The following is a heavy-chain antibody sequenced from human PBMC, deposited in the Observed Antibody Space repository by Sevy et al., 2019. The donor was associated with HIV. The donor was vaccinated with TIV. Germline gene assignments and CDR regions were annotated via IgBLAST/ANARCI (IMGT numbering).Heavy chain of an antibody. D-gene: IGHD2-2*01. CDR1: GFTFSGSA. CDR2: IRSKANSYAT. CDR3: TRRAFSSTGHDVFRAGYYYYYMDV. Sequence: GGSLRLSCAASGFTFSGSAMHWVRQASGKGLEWVGRIRSKANSYATAYAASVKGRFTISRDDSKNTAYLQMNSLKTEDTAVYYCTRRAFSSTGHDVFRAGYYYYYMDVWGKGTTVTVSS. J-gene: IGHJ6*03. V-gene: IGHV3-73*01.